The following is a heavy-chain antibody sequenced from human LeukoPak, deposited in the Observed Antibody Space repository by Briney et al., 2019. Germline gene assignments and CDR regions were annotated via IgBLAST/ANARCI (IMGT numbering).Heavy chain of an antibody. CDR1: GGSIGSSSYY. D-gene: IGHD1-26*01. V-gene: IGHV4-39*01. Sequence: SETLSLTCTVSGGSIGSSSYYWGWIRQPPGKGLEWIRSIYYSGSTYYNPSLKSRVTISVDTSKNQFSLKLSSVTAADTAVYYCARMVGATNKDYWGQGTLVTVSS. J-gene: IGHJ4*02. CDR2: IYYSGST. CDR3: ARMVGATNKDY.